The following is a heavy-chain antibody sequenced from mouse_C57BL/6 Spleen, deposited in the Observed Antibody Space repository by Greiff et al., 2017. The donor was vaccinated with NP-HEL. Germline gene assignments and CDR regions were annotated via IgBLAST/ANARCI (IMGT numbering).Heavy chain of an antibody. CDR1: GYSFTGYY. CDR3: ARIYDGYPYYFDY. Sequence: EVNVVESGPELVKPGASVKISCKASGYSFTGYYMHWVKQSHGNILDWIGYIYPYNGVSSYNQKFKGKATLTVDKSSSTAYMELRSLTSEDSAVYYCARIYDGYPYYFDYWGQGTTLTVSS. CDR2: IYPYNGVS. D-gene: IGHD2-3*01. V-gene: IGHV1-31*01. J-gene: IGHJ2*01.